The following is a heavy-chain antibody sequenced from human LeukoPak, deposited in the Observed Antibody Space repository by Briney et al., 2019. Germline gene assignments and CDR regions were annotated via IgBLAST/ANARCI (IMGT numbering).Heavy chain of an antibody. CDR3: ATHSFDY. Sequence: GGSLRLSCAASGFTFSTYAMHWVRQAPGKGLEWVATISDDGTKQFYADAVKGRFTISRDNTKNTLYLQMSSLRTEDTAMYHCATHSFDYWGQGTLVTVSS. CDR2: ISDDGTKQ. V-gene: IGHV3-30*04. CDR1: GFTFSTYA. J-gene: IGHJ4*02.